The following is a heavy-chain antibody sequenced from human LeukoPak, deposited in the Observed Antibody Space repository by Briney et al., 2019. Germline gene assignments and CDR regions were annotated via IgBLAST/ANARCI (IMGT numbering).Heavy chain of an antibody. CDR2: ISSSSSYI. CDR1: GFTFSSYS. CDR3: ARGPHYYYDSSGARWGRGAFDI. Sequence: PGGSLRLSCAASGFTFSSYSMNWVRQAPGKGLEWVSSISSSSSYIYYADSVKGRFTISRDNAKNSLYLQMNSLRAEDTAVYYCARGPHYYYDSSGARWGRGAFDIWGQGTMVTVSS. D-gene: IGHD3-22*01. J-gene: IGHJ3*02. V-gene: IGHV3-21*01.